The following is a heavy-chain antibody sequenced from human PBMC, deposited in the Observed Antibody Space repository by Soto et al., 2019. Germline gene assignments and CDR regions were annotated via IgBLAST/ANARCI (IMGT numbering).Heavy chain of an antibody. J-gene: IGHJ6*02. CDR1: GFTFSSYG. CDR2: IWYDGSNK. CDR3: ARALGDYEYYYYGMDV. Sequence: QVQLVESGGGVVQPGRSLRLSCAASGFTFSSYGMHWVRQAPGKGLEWVAVIWYDGSNKYYADSVKGRFTISRDNSKNTLYLQMNSLRAEDTAVYYCARALGDYEYYYYGMDVWGQGTTVTVSS. V-gene: IGHV3-33*01. D-gene: IGHD4-17*01.